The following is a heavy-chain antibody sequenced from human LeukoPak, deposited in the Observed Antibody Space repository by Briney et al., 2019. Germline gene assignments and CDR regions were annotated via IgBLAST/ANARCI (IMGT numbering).Heavy chain of an antibody. CDR1: GDSISIYY. CDR3: ARSHYCGGCYSNFDF. CDR2: IFYSGST. J-gene: IGHJ4*02. V-gene: IGHV4-59*01. D-gene: IGHD2-15*01. Sequence: PSETLSLTCTVSGDSISIYYWSWIRQPPGKGLEWIGYIFYSGSTNYNPSLKSRVTISVDTSKNQFSLRLSSVTAADTAVYYCARSHYCGGCYSNFDFWGQGTLVTVSS.